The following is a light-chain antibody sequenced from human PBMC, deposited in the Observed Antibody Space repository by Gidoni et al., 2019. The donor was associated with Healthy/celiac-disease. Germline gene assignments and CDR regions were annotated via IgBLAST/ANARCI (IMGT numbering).Light chain of an antibody. CDR1: QSVSSY. Sequence: EIALTQSPAALSLSPGERATLSCRASQSVSSYLAWYQQKPGQAPRLLIYDASNRDTGIPARFSGSGSGTDFTHTISSLEPEDFAVYYCQQRSNWPQFTFGPGTNVDIK. J-gene: IGKJ3*01. CDR2: DAS. CDR3: QQRSNWPQFT. V-gene: IGKV3-11*01.